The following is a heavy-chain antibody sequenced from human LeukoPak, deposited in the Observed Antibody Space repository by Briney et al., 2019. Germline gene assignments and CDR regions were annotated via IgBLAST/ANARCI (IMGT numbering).Heavy chain of an antibody. J-gene: IGHJ4*02. CDR3: ARDGLAAITFDY. D-gene: IGHD5-24*01. CDR2: INSDGSST. Sequence: PGGSLRLSCVVSGFTFSSYWMHWVRQAPGKGLVWVSHINSDGSSTTYADSVKGRFTISRDNAKNTLYLQMNSLRAEDTAVYYCARDGLAAITFDYWGQGILVTVSS. CDR1: GFTFSSYW. V-gene: IGHV3-74*01.